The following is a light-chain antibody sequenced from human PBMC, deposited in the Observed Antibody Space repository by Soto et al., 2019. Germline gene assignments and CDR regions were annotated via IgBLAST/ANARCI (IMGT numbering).Light chain of an antibody. J-gene: IGKJ5*01. CDR3: QQRSNWPPIT. CDR1: QSVSSY. V-gene: IGKV3-11*01. CDR2: DAS. Sequence: ELVLTQSPATLSLSPGERATLSCRASQSVSSYLAWYQQKPGQAPRLLIYDASNRATGIPARFSGSGSGTDFTLTISSLEPEDFAVYYCQQRSNWPPITSGQGTLLEI.